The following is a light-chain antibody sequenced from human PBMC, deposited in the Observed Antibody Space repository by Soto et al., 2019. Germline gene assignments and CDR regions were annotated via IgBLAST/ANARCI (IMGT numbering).Light chain of an antibody. J-gene: IGKJ5*01. Sequence: DIQLTKSPSSVSAAVGDRVTITCRASQGIRSWVAWYQQKPGKAPKLLIYAASKLQSGVPSRFSGSGSGTDFTLTISSPQPEDFATCYWQQANNFPDTFGQGTRREIK. CDR1: QGIRSW. CDR2: AAS. CDR3: QQANNFPDT. V-gene: IGKV1D-12*01.